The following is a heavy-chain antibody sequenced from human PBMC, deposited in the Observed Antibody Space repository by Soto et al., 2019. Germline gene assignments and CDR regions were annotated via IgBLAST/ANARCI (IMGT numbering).Heavy chain of an antibody. CDR2: IIPIFGTA. J-gene: IGHJ4*02. V-gene: IGHV1-69*13. Sequence: SVKVSCKASGGTFSSYAISWVRQAPGQGLEWMGGIIPIFGTANYAQKFQGRVTITADESTSTAYMELSSLRSEDTAVYYCARERGNWNDEYYFDYCGQGTLVTVSS. D-gene: IGHD1-20*01. CDR3: ARERGNWNDEYYFDY. CDR1: GGTFSSYA.